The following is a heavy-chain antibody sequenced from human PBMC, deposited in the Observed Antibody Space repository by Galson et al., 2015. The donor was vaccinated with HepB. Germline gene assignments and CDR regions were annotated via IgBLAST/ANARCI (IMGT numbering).Heavy chain of an antibody. CDR1: GFTFSRYA. D-gene: IGHD4-17*01. J-gene: IGHJ6*02. CDR3: ATDQPPYGDYWGASYYYHYGMDV. Sequence: SLRLSCAASGFTFSRYAMSWVRQAPGKGLEWVSAISGSGGSTYYADSVKGRFTISRDNSKNTLYLQMNSLRAEDTAVYYCATDQPPYGDYWGASYYYHYGMDVWGQGTTVTVSS. CDR2: ISGSGGST. V-gene: IGHV3-23*01.